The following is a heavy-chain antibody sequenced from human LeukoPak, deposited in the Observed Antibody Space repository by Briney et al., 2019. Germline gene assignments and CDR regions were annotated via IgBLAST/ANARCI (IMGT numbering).Heavy chain of an antibody. Sequence: GASVKVSCKTSGYTFSDYYMHWVRQAPGQGLEWMGWIMLNSGGTNYAQKFQGRVTMTRDSSINTAYMELSRLRSDDSAVYYCARAESSGYTYYFDSWGQGTLVTVSS. V-gene: IGHV1-2*02. CDR2: IMLNSGGT. CDR1: GYTFSDYY. D-gene: IGHD3-22*01. J-gene: IGHJ4*02. CDR3: ARAESSGYTYYFDS.